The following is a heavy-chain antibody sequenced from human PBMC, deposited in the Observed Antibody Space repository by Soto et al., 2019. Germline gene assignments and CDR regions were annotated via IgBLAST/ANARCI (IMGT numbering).Heavy chain of an antibody. CDR3: ASRSSGWYFDY. CDR2: ISGSGGNT. V-gene: IGHV3-23*01. D-gene: IGHD6-19*01. J-gene: IGHJ4*02. CDR1: GFTFSSYA. Sequence: PGGSLRLSCTASGFTFSSYAMSWVRQAPGKGLEWVSAISGSGGNTYYADSVKGRFTISRDNSKNTLYLQMISLRAEDTAVYYCASRSSGWYFDYWGKGTLVTVSS.